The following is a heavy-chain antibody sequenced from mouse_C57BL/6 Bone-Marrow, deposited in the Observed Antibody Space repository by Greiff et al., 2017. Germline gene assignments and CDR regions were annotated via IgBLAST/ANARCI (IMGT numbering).Heavy chain of an antibody. CDR2: IYPGGGYT. D-gene: IGHD1-1*01. CDR3: ARKALLRYRLDY. CDR1: GYTFTNYW. Sequence: VQLQQSGAELVRPGTSVKMSCKASGYTFTNYWIGWAKQRPGHGLEWIGDIYPGGGYTNYNEKFKGKATLTADKSSSTAYMQFSSLTSEDSAIYYCARKALLRYRLDYWGQGTTLTVSS. J-gene: IGHJ2*01. V-gene: IGHV1-63*01.